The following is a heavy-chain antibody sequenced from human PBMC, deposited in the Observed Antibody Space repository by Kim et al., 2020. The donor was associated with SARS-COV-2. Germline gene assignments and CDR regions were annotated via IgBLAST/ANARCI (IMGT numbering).Heavy chain of an antibody. CDR3: ARGLGYYDSSGHIGGYYFDC. J-gene: IGHJ4*02. CDR2: IYYSGST. D-gene: IGHD3-22*01. CDR1: GGSISSYY. Sequence: SETLSLTCTVSGGSISSYYWSWIRQPPGKGLEWIGYIYYSGSTNYNPSLKSRVTISVDTSKNQFSLKLSSVTAADTAVYYCARGLGYYDSSGHIGGYYFDCWGQRTLVTVSS. V-gene: IGHV4-59*01.